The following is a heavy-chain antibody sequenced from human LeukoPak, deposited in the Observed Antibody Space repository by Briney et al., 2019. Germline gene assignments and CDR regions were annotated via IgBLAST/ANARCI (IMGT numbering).Heavy chain of an antibody. V-gene: IGHV3-53*01. CDR2: IYSGGST. CDR1: GFTVSSKY. CDR3: IYGYTLDF. Sequence: GGSLRLSCAASGFTVSSKYMNWVRQAPGKGLEWVSVIYSGGSTKYADSVKGRFTISRDNSKNTLYLQMNSLRADDTAVYYCIYGYTLDFWGQGTLVTVSS. J-gene: IGHJ4*02. D-gene: IGHD5-18*01.